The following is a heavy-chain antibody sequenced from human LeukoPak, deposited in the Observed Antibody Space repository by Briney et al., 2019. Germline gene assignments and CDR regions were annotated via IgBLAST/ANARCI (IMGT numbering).Heavy chain of an antibody. CDR2: IYYSGST. Sequence: SETLSLTCTVSGGSVSSGSYYWSWIRQPPGKGLEWIGYIYYSGSTNYNPSLKSRVTIPVDTSKNQFSLKLSSVTAADTAVYYCASHDVHNWFDPWGQGALVTVSS. CDR1: GGSVSSGSYY. V-gene: IGHV4-61*01. CDR3: ASHDVHNWFDP. J-gene: IGHJ5*02. D-gene: IGHD3-16*01.